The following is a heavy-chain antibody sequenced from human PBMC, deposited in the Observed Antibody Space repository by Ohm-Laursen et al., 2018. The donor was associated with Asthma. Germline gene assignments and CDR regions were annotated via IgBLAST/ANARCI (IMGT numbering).Heavy chain of an antibody. D-gene: IGHD3-22*01. CDR1: GYTFSRYS. CDR2: ISGSGGST. V-gene: IGHV3-23*01. Sequence: SLRLSCAASGYTFSRYSIHWVRQIPGKGLEWVSAISGSGGSTYYADSVKGRFTISRDNSKNTLYLQMNSLRAEDTAVYYCAKGQVITMIVVVSPFDYWGQGTLVTVSS. CDR3: AKGQVITMIVVVSPFDY. J-gene: IGHJ4*02.